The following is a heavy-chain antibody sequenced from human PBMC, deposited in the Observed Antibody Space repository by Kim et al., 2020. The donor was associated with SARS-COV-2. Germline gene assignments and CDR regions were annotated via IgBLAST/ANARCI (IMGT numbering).Heavy chain of an antibody. J-gene: IGHJ4*02. CDR3: VKTHKPGGSYYFDY. Sequence: GGSLRLSCSASGFTFSTYAVHWVRQAPGKGLEYVSAINPNGGGTYYADSVKGRFTISRDNSKNTLYLQMSSLRAEDTAVYYCVKTHKPGGSYYFDYWGQGTLVPSPQ. D-gene: IGHD1-26*01. CDR1: GFTFSTYA. V-gene: IGHV3-64D*09. CDR2: INPNGGGT.